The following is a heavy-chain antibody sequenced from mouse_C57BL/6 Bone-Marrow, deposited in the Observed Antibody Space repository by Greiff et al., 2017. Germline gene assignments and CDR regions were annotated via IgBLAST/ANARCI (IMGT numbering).Heavy chain of an antibody. J-gene: IGHJ3*01. CDR1: GYTFTSYW. V-gene: IGHV1-50*01. Sequence: QVQLQQPGAELVKPGASVKLSCKASGYTFTSYWMQWVKQRPGQGLEWIGEIDPSDSYTNYNQKFKGKATLTVDTSSSTAYMQLSSLTSEDSAVYYGARSSVAYWGQGTLVTVSA. CDR2: IDPSDSYT. CDR3: ARSSVAY.